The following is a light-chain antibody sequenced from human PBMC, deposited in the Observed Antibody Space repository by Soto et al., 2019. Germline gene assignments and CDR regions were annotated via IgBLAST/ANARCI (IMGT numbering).Light chain of an antibody. J-gene: IGLJ1*01. CDR3: AAWDDSLSGPAYV. Sequence: VLTQPPSASGTPRQRVTISCSGSSSNIGSNYVYWYQQLPGTAPKLLIYRNNQRPSGVPDRFSGSKSGTSASLAISGLRSEDEADYYCAAWDDSLSGPAYVFGTGTKVTVL. CDR2: RNN. V-gene: IGLV1-47*01. CDR1: SSNIGSNY.